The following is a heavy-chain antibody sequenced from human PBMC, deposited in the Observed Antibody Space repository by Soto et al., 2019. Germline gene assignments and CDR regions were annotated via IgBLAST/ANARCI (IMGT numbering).Heavy chain of an antibody. CDR2: ISGGGDTT. J-gene: IGHJ4*02. D-gene: IGHD3-10*01. CDR3: AKGRGGSGSLTPRVDF. V-gene: IGHV3-23*01. CDR1: GFTFNNYA. Sequence: EVQLLESGGGLVHPGGSLRLSCAASGFTFNNYAMTWVRQAPGKGLEWVSAISGGGDTTYYADSVKGRFTVSRDGSKNTRYLQMSSLRAEDTALYYCAKGRGGSGSLTPRVDFWGQGTLVTVSS.